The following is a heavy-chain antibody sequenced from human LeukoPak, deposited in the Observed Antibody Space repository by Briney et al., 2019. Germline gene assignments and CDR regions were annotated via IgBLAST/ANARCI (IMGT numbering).Heavy chain of an antibody. CDR2: ISSSGST. CDR1: GDSISSGDYY. J-gene: IGHJ3*02. CDR3: ASADDSNSNIDGAFDI. D-gene: IGHD6-6*01. V-gene: IGHV4-61*02. Sequence: PSETLSLTCTVSGDSISSGDYYWSWIRQPAGKGLEWIGRISSSGSTNYNPSLKSRVTISVDTSKNQFSLKLSSVTAADTAVYYCASADDSNSNIDGAFDIWGQGTMVTVSS.